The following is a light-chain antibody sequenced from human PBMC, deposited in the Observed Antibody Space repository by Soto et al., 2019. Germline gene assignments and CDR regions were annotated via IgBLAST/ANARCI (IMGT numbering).Light chain of an antibody. CDR3: QQYGGAPWT. V-gene: IGKV3-20*01. CDR1: HSIRGHY. Sequence: EVVLTQSPGTLSLSSGERATLSCRASHSIRGHYLAWYQQKPGQAPRLLIYGASIRATGIPDRFSGSGSGTDFTLTITRLEPEDFAVYYCQQYGGAPWTFGQGTKVDI. J-gene: IGKJ1*01. CDR2: GAS.